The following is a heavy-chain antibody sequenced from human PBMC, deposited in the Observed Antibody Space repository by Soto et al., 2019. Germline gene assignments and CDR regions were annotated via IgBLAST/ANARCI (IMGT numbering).Heavy chain of an antibody. CDR3: ALCGGFQH. CDR1: GLTFSDHY. J-gene: IGHJ1*01. CDR2: SRNKANSYTT. Sequence: EVQLVESGGGLVQPGGSLRLSCAASGLTFSDHYSDWVRQAPGKGLEWVGRSRNKANSYTTEYAASVKGRFTLSRDDSTNSVYLQMNSLKTGDTAVYYCALCGGFQHWGQGTLVTVSS. D-gene: IGHD2-21*01. V-gene: IGHV3-72*01.